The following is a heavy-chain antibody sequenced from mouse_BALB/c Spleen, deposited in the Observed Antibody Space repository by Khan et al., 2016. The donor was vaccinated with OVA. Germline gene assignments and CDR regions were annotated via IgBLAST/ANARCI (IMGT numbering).Heavy chain of an antibody. CDR1: GYSITNDYA. J-gene: IGHJ2*01. D-gene: IGHD1-1*02. V-gene: IGHV3-2*02. Sequence: EVQLQEPGPGLVKPSQSLSLTCTVTGYSITNDYAWNWIRQFPGNKLEWMGYITYSGNTKYNQSLKSRISTTREPSKNQFFLQFNSLPIKDTATCFWPRIYGGDFDYGGQGTTLTVSS. CDR3: PRIYGGDFDY. CDR2: ITYSGNT.